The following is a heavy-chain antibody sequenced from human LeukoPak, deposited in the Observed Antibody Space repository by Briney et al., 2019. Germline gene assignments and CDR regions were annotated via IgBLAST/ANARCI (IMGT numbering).Heavy chain of an antibody. CDR3: ARGRGYSYGDLDY. CDR1: GGSISSSNW. CDR2: IYHSGST. D-gene: IGHD5-18*01. Sequence: SGTLSLTCAVSGGSISSSNWWSWVRQPPGKGLEWIGEIYHSGSTTYNPSLKSRVTISVDKSKNQFSLTLSSVTAADTAVYYCARGRGYSYGDLDYWGQGTLVTVSS. J-gene: IGHJ4*02. V-gene: IGHV4-4*02.